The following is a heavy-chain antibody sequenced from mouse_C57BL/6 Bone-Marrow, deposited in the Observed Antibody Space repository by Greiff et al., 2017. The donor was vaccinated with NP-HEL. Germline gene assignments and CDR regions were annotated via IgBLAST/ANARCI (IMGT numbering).Heavy chain of an antibody. D-gene: IGHD2-3*01. V-gene: IGHV5-17*01. Sequence: EVQGVESGGGLVKPGGSLKLSCAASGFTFSDYGMHWVRQAPEKGLEWVAYISSGSSTTYYADTVKGRFTITRDNAKNTLFLQMTSRRSEDTAMYYCARGYYWFAYWGQGTLVTVSA. J-gene: IGHJ3*01. CDR1: GFTFSDYG. CDR3: ARGYYWFAY. CDR2: ISSGSSTT.